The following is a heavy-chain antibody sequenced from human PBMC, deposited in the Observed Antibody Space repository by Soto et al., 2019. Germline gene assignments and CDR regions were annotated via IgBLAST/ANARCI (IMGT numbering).Heavy chain of an antibody. J-gene: IGHJ4*03. CDR3: ARDWCTGDSCYSRFDS. D-gene: IGHD2-15*01. V-gene: IGHV3-33*01. CDR2: IWCDGSNK. CDR1: GFPFSSYG. Sequence: PGGSLRLSCAASGFPFSSYGMHWVRQAPGKGLEGVAVIWCDGSNKYYLDSVKGRFTISRDNSKNKLYLQMNSLRAEDTAVYYCARDWCTGDSCYSRFDSWGQGTMVTVSS.